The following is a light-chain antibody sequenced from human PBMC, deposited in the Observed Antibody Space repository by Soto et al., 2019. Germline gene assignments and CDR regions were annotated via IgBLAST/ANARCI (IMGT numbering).Light chain of an antibody. Sequence: EIVMTQSPATLSVSPGERATLSCRASQRVSSNLAWYQQKPGQAPRLLNYGASTRATGIPARFSGSGSGTEFTLTISSLQSEDFAVYYCQQYNNWPPAITFGQGTRLEIK. CDR2: GAS. CDR3: QQYNNWPPAIT. V-gene: IGKV3-15*01. J-gene: IGKJ5*01. CDR1: QRVSSN.